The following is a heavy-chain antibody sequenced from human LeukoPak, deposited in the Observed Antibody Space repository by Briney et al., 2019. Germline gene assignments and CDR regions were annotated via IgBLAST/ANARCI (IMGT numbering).Heavy chain of an antibody. CDR3: ARVPLYCSGGSCYRIDY. V-gene: IGHV3-11*04. Sequence: GGSLRLSCAASGFTFNDYYMSWIRQAPEKWLEWVSYISSSGSTIDYADSVKGRFTISRDNAKNSLYLQMNSLRAEDTAVYYCARVPLYCSGGSCYRIDYWGQGTLVTVSS. CDR1: GFTFNDYY. CDR2: ISSSGSTI. D-gene: IGHD2-15*01. J-gene: IGHJ4*02.